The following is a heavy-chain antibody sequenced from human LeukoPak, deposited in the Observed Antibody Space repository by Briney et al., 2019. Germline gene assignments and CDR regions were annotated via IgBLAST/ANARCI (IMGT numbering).Heavy chain of an antibody. D-gene: IGHD6-6*01. J-gene: IGHJ3*02. CDR3: ARESSSGAFDI. CDR1: GGSISGYY. V-gene: IGHV4-59*01. CDR2: IYYSGST. Sequence: SETLSLTCTVSGGSISGYYWSWIRQPPGKGLEWIGYIYYSGSTSYNPSLKSRVTISVDTSKNQFSLKLSSVTAADTAVYYCARESSSGAFDIWGQGTMVTVSS.